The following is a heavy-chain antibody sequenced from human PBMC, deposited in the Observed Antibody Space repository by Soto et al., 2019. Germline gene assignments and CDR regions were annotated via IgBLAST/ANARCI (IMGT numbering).Heavy chain of an antibody. CDR2: ISGSGGST. CDR3: AKEGHSSGYYFDY. D-gene: IGHD3-22*01. V-gene: IGHV3-23*01. Sequence: EVQLLESGGGLVQPGGSLRLSCAASGFTFSSYAMSWVRQAPGKGLEWVSAISGSGGSTYYADSVKGRFTISRDNSKNTLYLQMNSLRAEDTAVXXCAKEGHSSGYYFDYWGQGTLVTVSS. J-gene: IGHJ4*02. CDR1: GFTFSSYA.